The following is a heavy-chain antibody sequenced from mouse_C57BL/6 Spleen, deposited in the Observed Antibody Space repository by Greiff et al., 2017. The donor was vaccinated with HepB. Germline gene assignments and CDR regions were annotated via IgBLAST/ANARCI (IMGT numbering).Heavy chain of an antibody. CDR2: IWSGGST. J-gene: IGHJ4*01. CDR1: GFSLTSYG. CDR3: ARRDSSYVGGAMDY. Sequence: VKLVESGPGLVQPSQSLSITCTVSGFSLTSYGVHWVRQSPGKGLEWLGVIWSGGSTDYNAAFISRLSISKDNSKSQVFFKMNSLQADDTAIYYCARRDSSYVGGAMDYWGQGTSVTVAS. D-gene: IGHD1-1*01. V-gene: IGHV2-2*01.